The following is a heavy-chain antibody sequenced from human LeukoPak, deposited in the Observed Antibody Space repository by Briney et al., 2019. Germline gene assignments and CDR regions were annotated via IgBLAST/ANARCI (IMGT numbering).Heavy chain of an antibody. CDR2: INPSGGST. D-gene: IGHD2-2*01. CDR3: ARELGYCSSTSCFNS. V-gene: IGHV1-46*01. CDR1: GYTFTSYY. J-gene: IGHJ4*02. Sequence: ASVKVSCKASGYTFTSYYMHWVRRAPGQGLEWMGIINPSGGSTSYAQKFQGRVTMTRDMSTSTVYMEPSSLRSEDTAVYYCARELGYCSSTSCFNSWGQGTLVTVSS.